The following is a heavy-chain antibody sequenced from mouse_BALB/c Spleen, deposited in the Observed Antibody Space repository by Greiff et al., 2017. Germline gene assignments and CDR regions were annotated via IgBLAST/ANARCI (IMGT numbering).Heavy chain of an antibody. CDR2: IWSGGST. CDR3: ARNKYEFYFDY. CDR1: GFSLTSYG. Sequence: VQRVESGPGLVQPSQSLSITCTVSGFSLTSYGVHWVRQSPGKGLEWLGVIWSGGSTDYNAAFISRLSTSKDNSKSQVFFKMNSLQANDTDIYSCARNKYEFYFDYWGQGTTLTVSS. V-gene: IGHV2-2*02. J-gene: IGHJ2*01. D-gene: IGHD2-10*02.